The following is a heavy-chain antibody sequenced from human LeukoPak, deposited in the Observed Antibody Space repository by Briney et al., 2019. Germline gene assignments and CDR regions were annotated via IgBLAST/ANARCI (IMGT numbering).Heavy chain of an antibody. J-gene: IGHJ4*02. CDR1: GFTFSSYG. CDR3: ASTMVRGVFYY. V-gene: IGHV3-33*01. Sequence: GRSLRLSCAASGFTFSSYGMHWVRQAPGKGLEWVAVIWYDGSNKYYADSVKGRFTISRDNSKNTLYLQMNSLRAEDTAVYYCASTMVRGVFYYWGQGTLVTVSS. D-gene: IGHD3-10*01. CDR2: IWYDGSNK.